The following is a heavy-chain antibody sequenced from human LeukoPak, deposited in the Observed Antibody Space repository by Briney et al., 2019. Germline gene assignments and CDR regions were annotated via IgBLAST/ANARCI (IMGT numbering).Heavy chain of an antibody. Sequence: ASVNVSCKASGYSFIGYSVHWVRQAPGQGLEWMGWINPNSGGTNSAQMFQGRVTMTRDTSISTAYMELSRLRSDDTAVYYCARGKYQLLFDYWGQGTLVTVSS. V-gene: IGHV1-2*02. J-gene: IGHJ4*02. CDR3: ARGKYQLLFDY. D-gene: IGHD2-2*01. CDR1: GYSFIGYS. CDR2: INPNSGGT.